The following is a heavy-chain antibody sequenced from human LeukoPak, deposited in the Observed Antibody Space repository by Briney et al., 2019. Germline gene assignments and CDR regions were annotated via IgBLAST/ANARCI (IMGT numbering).Heavy chain of an antibody. CDR2: IIPIFGTA. Sequence: SVTVSCKASGGTFSSYAISWVRQAPGQGLEWMGGIIPIFGTANYAQKFQGRVTLTADESTSTAYMELSSLRSEDTAVYYCARYCSGGSCPFDYWGQGTLVTVSS. J-gene: IGHJ4*02. CDR1: GGTFSSYA. D-gene: IGHD2-15*01. CDR3: ARYCSGGSCPFDY. V-gene: IGHV1-69*13.